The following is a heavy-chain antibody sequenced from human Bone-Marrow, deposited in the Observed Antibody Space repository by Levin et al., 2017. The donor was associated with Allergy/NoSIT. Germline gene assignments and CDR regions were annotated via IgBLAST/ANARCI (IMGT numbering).Heavy chain of an antibody. CDR2: ISGSDGTT. V-gene: IGHV3-23*01. CDR3: ARDLTAFGGVIAPFFDY. J-gene: IGHJ4*02. D-gene: IGHD3-16*02. Sequence: PGGSLRLSCAASGFTFSSHAMAWVRQAPGKGLEWVSEISGSDGTTYYADSVKGRFTISRDNSKNTLFLQMNTLRVDDTAVYYCARDLTAFGGVIAPFFDYWGQGTLVTVSS. CDR1: GFTFSSHA.